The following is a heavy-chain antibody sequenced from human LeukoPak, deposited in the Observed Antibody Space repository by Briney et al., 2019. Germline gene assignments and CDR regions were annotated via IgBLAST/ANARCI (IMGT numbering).Heavy chain of an antibody. CDR1: GYTFTDYY. V-gene: IGHV1-69-2*01. CDR2: VDPEDGET. J-gene: IGHJ4*02. CDR3: ATDYGSGSYDY. D-gene: IGHD1-26*01. Sequence: ASVKVSCKVSGYTFTDYYMHWVQQPPGKGLEWMGLVDPEDGETIYAEKFQGRVTIPADTTTDTAYMELSSLRSEDTAVYYCATDYGSGSYDYWGQGTLVTVSS.